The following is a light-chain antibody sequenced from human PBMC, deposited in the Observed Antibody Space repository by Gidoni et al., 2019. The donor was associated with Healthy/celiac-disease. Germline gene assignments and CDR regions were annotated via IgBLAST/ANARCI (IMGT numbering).Light chain of an antibody. V-gene: IGKV3-20*01. CDR1: QSVSSSY. CDR3: QQYGSSRRT. Sequence: EIVLTQSPGTLSLSPGERATLSCRASQSVSSSYLAWYQQKPGQAPRLLIYGASSMATGIPDRFSGSGSGTDFTLTISRLEPEDFAVYYCQQYGSSRRTFGQGTKLEIK. J-gene: IGKJ2*01. CDR2: GAS.